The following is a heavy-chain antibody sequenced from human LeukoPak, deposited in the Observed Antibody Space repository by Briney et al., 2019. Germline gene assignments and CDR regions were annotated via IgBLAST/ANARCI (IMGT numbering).Heavy chain of an antibody. V-gene: IGHV3-74*01. CDR2: INSDGSST. D-gene: IGHD6-13*01. J-gene: IGHJ4*02. CDR1: GFTFSSYW. CDR3: ARGDLAAAGTGFDY. Sequence: GGSLRLSCAASGFTFSSYWMHWVRQAPGKGLAWVSRINSDGSSTSYADSVKGRFTISRDNAKNTLYLQMNSLRAEDTAVYYCARGDLAAAGTGFDYWGQGTLVTVSS.